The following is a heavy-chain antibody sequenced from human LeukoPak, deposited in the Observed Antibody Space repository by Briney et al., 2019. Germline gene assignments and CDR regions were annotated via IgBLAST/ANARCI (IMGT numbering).Heavy chain of an antibody. CDR2: IYYSGST. CDR1: GGSISSSSYY. Sequence: SETLSLTCTVSGGSISSSSYYWGWIRQPPGKGLEWIGSIYYSGSTYYNPSLKSRVTISVDTSKNQFSLKLSSVTAADTAVYYCARLTHTLNPRYFDWLPQAVDYYYYMDVWGKGTTVTVSS. D-gene: IGHD3-9*01. CDR3: ARLTHTLNPRYFDWLPQAVDYYYYMDV. V-gene: IGHV4-39*07. J-gene: IGHJ6*03.